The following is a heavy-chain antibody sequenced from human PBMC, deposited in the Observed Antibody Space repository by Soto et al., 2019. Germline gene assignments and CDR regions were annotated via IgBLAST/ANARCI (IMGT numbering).Heavy chain of an antibody. Sequence: PGESLKISCKGSGYSFAGYWITWVRQKPGKGLEWMGRIDPSDSQTYYSPSFRGHVTISVTKSITTVFLQWSSLRASDTAMYYCARPLYSSSWFYGMDVWGQGTTVTVSS. CDR2: IDPSDSQT. V-gene: IGHV5-10-1*01. D-gene: IGHD6-13*01. CDR3: ARPLYSSSWFYGMDV. J-gene: IGHJ6*02. CDR1: GYSFAGYW.